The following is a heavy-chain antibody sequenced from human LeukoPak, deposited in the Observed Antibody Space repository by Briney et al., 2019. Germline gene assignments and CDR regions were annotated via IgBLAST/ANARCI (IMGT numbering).Heavy chain of an antibody. CDR1: GFTFSSYG. Sequence: PGGSLRLSCAASGFTFSSYGMHWVRQAPGKGLEWVAFIRYDGSNKYYADSVKGRFTISRDNSKNTLYLQMDSLRVEDTAVYYCARDFRPIWGQGTLVTVSS. V-gene: IGHV3-30*02. J-gene: IGHJ4*02. CDR2: IRYDGSNK. CDR3: ARDFRPI.